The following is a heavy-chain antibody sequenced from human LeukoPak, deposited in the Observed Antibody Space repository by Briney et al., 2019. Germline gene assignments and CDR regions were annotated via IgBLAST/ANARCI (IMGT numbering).Heavy chain of an antibody. J-gene: IGHJ4*02. D-gene: IGHD4-23*01. V-gene: IGHV3-23*01. CDR2: LRGSGHST. CDR1: GGSISSYY. Sequence: ETLSLTCTVSGGSISSYYWSWVRQAPGKGLEWVSALRGSGHSTYYADSVKGRFTISRDDSKNTLYLQMNGLRAEDTAIYYCAKVIGFYDGNPYFDYWGQGTLVTVSS. CDR3: AKVIGFYDGNPYFDY.